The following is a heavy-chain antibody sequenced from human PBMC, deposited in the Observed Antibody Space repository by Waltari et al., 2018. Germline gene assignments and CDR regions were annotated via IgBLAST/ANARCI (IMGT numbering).Heavy chain of an antibody. V-gene: IGHV4-39*07. D-gene: IGHD3-16*01. CDR2: THYNGNT. CDR3: ARVPMITVVTPGFDH. Sequence: QLQLQESGPGLVKPSETLSLTCTSSGGSIISSSYNWGWIRQPPGKGVEWIGSTHYNGNTYDNPSLKIRLTISADNPKNQLSPTLSSVTAADTAVYYCARVPMITVVTPGFDHWGPGTRVTVSS. CDR1: GGSIISSSYN. J-gene: IGHJ4*02.